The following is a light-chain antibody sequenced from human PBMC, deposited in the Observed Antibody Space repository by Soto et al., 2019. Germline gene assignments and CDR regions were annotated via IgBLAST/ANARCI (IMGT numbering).Light chain of an antibody. V-gene: IGKV3-15*01. CDR3: QQYNNWSPLT. CDR1: QSVSSN. Sequence: EIVMTQSPATLSVSPGERATLSCRASQSVSSNLAWYQQKPGQAPRLLIYGASTWATGSPARFSGSGSGTEFTLTISSLQSEDFAVYYCQQYNNWSPLTFGGGTKVEIK. CDR2: GAS. J-gene: IGKJ4*01.